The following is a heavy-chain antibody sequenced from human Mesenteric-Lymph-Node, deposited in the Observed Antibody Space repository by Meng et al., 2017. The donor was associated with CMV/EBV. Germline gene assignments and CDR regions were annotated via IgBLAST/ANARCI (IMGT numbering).Heavy chain of an antibody. CDR2: ISGSGGST. Sequence: GESLKISCAVSGLSFSSNWMHWVRQAPGKGLVWVSAISGSGGSTYYADSVKGRFTISRDNAKNSLYLQMNSLRAEDTAVYYCARTLGYCSSTSCYGRGPFGYWGQGTLVTVSS. CDR1: GLSFSSNW. CDR3: ARTLGYCSSTSCYGRGPFGY. D-gene: IGHD2-2*01. V-gene: IGHV3-21*01. J-gene: IGHJ4*02.